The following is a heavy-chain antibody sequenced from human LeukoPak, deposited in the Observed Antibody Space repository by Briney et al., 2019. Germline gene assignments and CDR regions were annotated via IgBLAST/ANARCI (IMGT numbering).Heavy chain of an antibody. J-gene: IGHJ6*03. CDR3: ARVYYYGSGFYYYYYMDV. CDR2: MNPNSGNT. CDR1: GYTFTSYD. Sequence: GASVKVSCKASGYTFTSYDINWVRQATGQGLEWMGWMNPNSGNTGYAQKFQGRVTMTRNTSISTAYMELSSLRSEDTAVYYCARVYYYGSGFYYYYYMDVWGKGTTVTISS. D-gene: IGHD3-10*01. V-gene: IGHV1-8*01.